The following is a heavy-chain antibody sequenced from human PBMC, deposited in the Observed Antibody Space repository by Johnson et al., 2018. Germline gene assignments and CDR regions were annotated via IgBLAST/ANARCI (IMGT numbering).Heavy chain of an antibody. V-gene: IGHV3-48*02. J-gene: IGHJ3*02. CDR2: ISSSSRII. CDR3: ARLGAYCGGDCLDAFDI. CDR1: GFTFSTYS. D-gene: IGHD2-21*02. Sequence: VQSGGTLRLSCTASGFTFSTYSMNWVRQAPGKGLEWVSYISSSSRIIYYADSVKGRFTISRDNDKNSLYLQMNSLRDEDTAVYYCARLGAYCGGDCLDAFDIWGQGTMVTVSS.